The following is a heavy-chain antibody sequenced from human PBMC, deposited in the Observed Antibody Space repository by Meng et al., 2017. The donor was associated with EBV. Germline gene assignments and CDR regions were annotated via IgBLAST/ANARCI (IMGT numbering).Heavy chain of an antibody. CDR2: IDWDNDK. V-gene: IGHV2-5*02. D-gene: IGHD6-13*01. Sequence: TPPQTVPCIGPLSGFSLTTRAVLVGRNRPAPGKALEWLALIDWDNDKRSSASLKSRLTIPKDTSKHSLVLTMTNMDPVNAATYYCARIIAARPFDYWGQGTLVTVSS. CDR3: ARIIAARPFDY. CDR1: GFSLTTRAVL. J-gene: IGHJ4*02.